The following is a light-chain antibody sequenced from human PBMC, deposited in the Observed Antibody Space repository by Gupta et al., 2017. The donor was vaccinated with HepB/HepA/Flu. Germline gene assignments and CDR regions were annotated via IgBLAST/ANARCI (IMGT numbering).Light chain of an antibody. CDR1: QSLSSSY. J-gene: IGKJ4*01. CDR2: GAS. Sequence: EIVLTQSPGTLSLSPGGSATLSCRASQSLSSSYLAWYQQKPGQAPRLLIYGASTRATGIPDRFSGSGSGTDFTLTISRLEPEDFAVYYCQQYRSTPLTFGGGTKVEIK. CDR3: QQYRSTPLT. V-gene: IGKV3-20*01.